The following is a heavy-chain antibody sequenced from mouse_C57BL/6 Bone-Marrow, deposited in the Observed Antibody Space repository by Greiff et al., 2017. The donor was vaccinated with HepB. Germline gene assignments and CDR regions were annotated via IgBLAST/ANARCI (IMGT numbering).Heavy chain of an antibody. J-gene: IGHJ4*01. CDR2: INPDSSTI. CDR1: GIAFSRYW. CDR3: AREGDYAMDY. V-gene: IGHV4-1*01. Sequence: DVKLVESGGGLVQPGGSLKLSCAASGIAFSRYWMSWVRRAPGQGLEWIGEINPDSSTINYAPSLKDKFIISRDNAKNTLYLQMSKVRSEDTALYYCAREGDYAMDYWGQGTSVTVSS.